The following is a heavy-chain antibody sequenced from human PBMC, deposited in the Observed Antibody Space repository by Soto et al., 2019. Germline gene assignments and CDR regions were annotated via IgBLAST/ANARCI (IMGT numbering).Heavy chain of an antibody. Sequence: GGSLRLSCAASGFTFSSYSMNWVRQAPGKGLEGVSSISSSSSYIYYADSVKGRFTISRDNAKNSLYLQMNSLRAEDTAVYYCARESAAAGLSAFDLWGQGTMVTVSS. CDR2: ISSSSSYI. D-gene: IGHD6-13*01. CDR1: GFTFSSYS. J-gene: IGHJ3*01. CDR3: ARESAAAGLSAFDL. V-gene: IGHV3-21*01.